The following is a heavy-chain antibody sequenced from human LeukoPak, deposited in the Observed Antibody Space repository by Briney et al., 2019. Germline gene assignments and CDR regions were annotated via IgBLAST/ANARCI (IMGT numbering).Heavy chain of an antibody. D-gene: IGHD1-26*01. CDR1: GFTFSRSW. V-gene: IGHV3-74*01. CDR2: INDDGSTT. CDR3: ARGPAANSGNYYVGDY. J-gene: IGHJ4*02. Sequence: GGSLRLPCAASGFTFSRSWMHWVRQAPGEGLVWVSRINDDGSTTSYADSVKGRFTISRDNAKKTLFLQMNSLRAEDTGVYYCARGPAANSGNYYVGDYWGQGTLVTVSS.